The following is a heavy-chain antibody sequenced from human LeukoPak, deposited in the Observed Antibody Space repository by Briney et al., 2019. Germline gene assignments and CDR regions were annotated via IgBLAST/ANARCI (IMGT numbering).Heavy chain of an antibody. D-gene: IGHD6-13*01. V-gene: IGHV3-43*01. J-gene: IGHJ4*02. Sequence: GGSLRLSCAASGFTFDDYTMHWVRQAPGKGLEWVSLISWDGGSTYYADSVKGRFTISRDNSKNSLYLQMNSLRAEDTAVYYCAKDQAIAAAGPFDYWGQGTLVTVSS. CDR2: ISWDGGST. CDR1: GFTFDDYT. CDR3: AKDQAIAAAGPFDY.